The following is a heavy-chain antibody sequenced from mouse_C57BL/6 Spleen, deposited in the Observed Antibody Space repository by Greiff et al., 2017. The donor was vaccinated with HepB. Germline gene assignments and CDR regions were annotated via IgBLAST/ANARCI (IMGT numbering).Heavy chain of an antibody. CDR1: GFTFSSYT. J-gene: IGHJ3*01. CDR3: ARRSGWFAY. CDR2: ISGGGGNT. D-gene: IGHD3-2*02. V-gene: IGHV5-9*01. Sequence: EVKVEESGGGLVKPGGSLKLSCAASGFTFSSYTMSWVRQTPEKRLEWVATISGGGGNTYYPDSVKGRFTISRDNAKNTLYLQRSSLRSEDTALYYCARRSGWFAYWGQGTLVTVSA.